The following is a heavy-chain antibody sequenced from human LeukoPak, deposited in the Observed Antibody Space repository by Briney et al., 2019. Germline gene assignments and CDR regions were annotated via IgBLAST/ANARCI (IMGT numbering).Heavy chain of an antibody. CDR1: GFTVSSNY. CDR2: IYSGGST. CDR3: ARGRGVKRFLFASSFDY. V-gene: IGHV3-66*02. Sequence: GGSLRLSCAASGFTVSSNYMSWVRQAPGKGLEWVSVIYSGGSTYYADSVKGRFTISRDNSKSTLYLQMNSLRAEDTAVYYCARGRGVKRFLFASSFDYWGQGTLVTVSS. J-gene: IGHJ4*02. D-gene: IGHD6-13*01.